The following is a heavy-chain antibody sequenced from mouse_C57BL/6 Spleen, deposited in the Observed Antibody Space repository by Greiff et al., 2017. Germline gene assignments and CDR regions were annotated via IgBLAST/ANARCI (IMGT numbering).Heavy chain of an antibody. V-gene: IGHV1-55*01. CDR1: GYTFTSYW. CDR2: IYPGSGST. J-gene: IGHJ2*01. CDR3: ARDYGRVPYYFDD. Sequence: QVQLQQPGAELVKPGASVKMSCKASGYTFTSYWITWVKQRPGQGLEWIGDIYPGSGSTNYNEKFKSKATLTVDTSASTAYMQLSSLTSEDSAVYYGARDYGRVPYYFDDWGQGTTLTVSS. D-gene: IGHD1-2*01.